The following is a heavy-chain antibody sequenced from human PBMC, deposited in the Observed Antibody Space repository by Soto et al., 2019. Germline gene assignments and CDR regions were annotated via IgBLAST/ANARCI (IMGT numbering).Heavy chain of an antibody. V-gene: IGHV4-31*03. J-gene: IGHJ4*02. D-gene: IGHD6-13*01. CDR1: GGSIRSGGYY. CDR2: IYYSGST. Sequence: SETLSLTCTVSGGSIRSGGYYWSWVRQNPRRGLEWIGNIYYSGSTNYNPSLKSRVTISVDTSKNQFSLKLSSVTAADTAVYYCARGREKQQQYYFDYWGQGTLVTVSS. CDR3: ARGREKQQQYYFDY.